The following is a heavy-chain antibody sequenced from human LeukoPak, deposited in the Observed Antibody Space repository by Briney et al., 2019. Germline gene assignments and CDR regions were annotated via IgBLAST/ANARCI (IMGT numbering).Heavy chain of an antibody. CDR3: ARGRWPDWFDP. CDR2: INTSGST. J-gene: IGHJ5*02. CDR1: SGSFSSGSHY. D-gene: IGHD2-15*01. V-gene: IGHV4-61*02. Sequence: SETLSLTCTVSSGSFSSGSHYWSWVRQPAGKGLEWIGRINTSGSTSYNPSLKSRVTISVDTSKNQFSLKLSSVTAADTAVYYCARGRWPDWFDPWGQGTLVTVSS.